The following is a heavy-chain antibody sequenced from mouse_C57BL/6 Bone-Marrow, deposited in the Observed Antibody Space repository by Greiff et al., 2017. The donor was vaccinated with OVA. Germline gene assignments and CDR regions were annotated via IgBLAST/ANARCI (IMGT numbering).Heavy chain of an antibody. J-gene: IGHJ4*01. CDR1: GYTFTSYG. Sequence: QVQLQQSGAELARPGASVKLSCKASGYTFTSYGISWVKQRTGQGLEWIGEIYPRSGNTYYNEKFKGKATLTADKSSSAAYMELRSLTSEVAAVYFCARDYGNPYYAMDYWGQGTSVTVSS. CDR3: ARDYGNPYYAMDY. CDR2: IYPRSGNT. D-gene: IGHD2-1*01. V-gene: IGHV1-81*01.